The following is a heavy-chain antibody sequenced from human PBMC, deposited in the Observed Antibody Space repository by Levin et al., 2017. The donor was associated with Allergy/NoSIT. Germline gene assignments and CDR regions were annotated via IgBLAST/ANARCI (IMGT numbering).Heavy chain of an antibody. Sequence: NPSETLSLTCAVYGGSFSGYYWSWIRQPPGKGLEWIGEINHSGSTNYNPSLKSRVTISVDTSKNQFSLKLSSVTAADTAVYYCARGITIFGVVIPHYYYYGMDVWGQGTTVTVSS. J-gene: IGHJ6*02. D-gene: IGHD3-3*01. V-gene: IGHV4-34*01. CDR2: INHSGST. CDR3: ARGITIFGVVIPHYYYYGMDV. CDR1: GGSFSGYY.